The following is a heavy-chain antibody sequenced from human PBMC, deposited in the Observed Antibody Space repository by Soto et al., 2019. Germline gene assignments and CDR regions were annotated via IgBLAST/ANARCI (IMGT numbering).Heavy chain of an antibody. V-gene: IGHV1-69*01. CDR3: ARARSLDISASVRGWFDA. CDR1: GGTFSSYA. CDR2: IIPLFRTA. D-gene: IGHD6-6*01. Sequence: QVQLVQSGAEVKKPGSSVKVSCKASGGTFSSYAMNWVRQAPGQGLEWVGGIIPLFRTANYAQKFQGRVTSTPDEPTNTAYLELNTLRSEDTAVYYCARARSLDISASVRGWFDAGGQGTLVTVSS. J-gene: IGHJ5*02.